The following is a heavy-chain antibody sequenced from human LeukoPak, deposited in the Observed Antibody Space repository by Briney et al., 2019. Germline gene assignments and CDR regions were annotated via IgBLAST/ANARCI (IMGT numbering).Heavy chain of an antibody. J-gene: IGHJ4*02. CDR1: GFTFSSYG. V-gene: IGHV3-30*02. CDR2: IRFDRSNK. CDR3: AKDGQNGAWDY. Sequence: GGSLRLSCAASGFTFSSYGMHWVRQAPGKGLEWVTFIRFDRSNKYYADSVKGRFTISRDNSKNTLYLQMNSRRADEAAVYHCAKDGQNGAWDYWGQGTLVTVSS. D-gene: IGHD1-26*01.